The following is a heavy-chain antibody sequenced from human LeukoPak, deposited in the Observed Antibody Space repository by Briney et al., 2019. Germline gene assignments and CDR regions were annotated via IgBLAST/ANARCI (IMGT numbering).Heavy chain of an antibody. CDR1: GFTFSSYG. Sequence: GGSLRLSCAASGFTFSSYGMHWVRQAPGKGLEWVAVISYDGSNIYYADSVKGRFTISRNNSKNTLYLQMNSLRAEDTAVYYCAKDPGSQNYYGSGSYLDYWGQGTLVTVSS. V-gene: IGHV3-30*18. D-gene: IGHD3-10*01. CDR2: ISYDGSNI. CDR3: AKDPGSQNYYGSGSYLDY. J-gene: IGHJ4*02.